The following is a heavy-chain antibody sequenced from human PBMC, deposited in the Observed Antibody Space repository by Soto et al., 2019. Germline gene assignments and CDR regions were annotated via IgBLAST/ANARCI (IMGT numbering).Heavy chain of an antibody. Sequence: SETLSLTCTVSGGSISSGDYYWSWIRQPPGKGLEWIGYIYYSGSTYYNPSLKSRVTISVDTSKNQFSLKLSSVTAADTAVYYCARDKGVGGMYVWGQGTTVTVSS. D-gene: IGHD3-16*01. V-gene: IGHV4-30-4*01. CDR3: ARDKGVGGMYV. CDR2: IYYSGST. J-gene: IGHJ6*02. CDR1: GGSISSGDYY.